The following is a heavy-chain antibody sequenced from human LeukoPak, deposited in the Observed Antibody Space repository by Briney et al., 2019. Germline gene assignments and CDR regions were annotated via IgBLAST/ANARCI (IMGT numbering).Heavy chain of an antibody. CDR2: ISGSSSTI. Sequence: PGGSLRLSCAASGCTFSSYSMHWVRQAPGKGLEWVSYISGSSSTIYYADAVKGRFTISRDNAKNSLFLQMNSLRADDTAVYYCARKQQGYYYMDVWGKGTTVTVSS. CDR3: ARKQQGYYYMDV. V-gene: IGHV3-48*01. CDR1: GCTFSSYS. J-gene: IGHJ6*03. D-gene: IGHD6-13*01.